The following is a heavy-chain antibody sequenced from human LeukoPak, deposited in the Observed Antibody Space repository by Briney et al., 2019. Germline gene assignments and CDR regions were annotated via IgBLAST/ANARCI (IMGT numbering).Heavy chain of an antibody. CDR3: ARTPGYCSSTSCYNLDL. Sequence: PSETLSLTCTVSGGSISSYYWSWIRQPPGKGLEWIGYIYYSGSTNYNPSLKSRVTISVDKSKNQFSLKLSSVTAADTAVYYCARTPGYCSSTSCYNLDLWGQGTLVTVSS. CDR1: GGSISSYY. D-gene: IGHD2-2*02. V-gene: IGHV4-59*12. J-gene: IGHJ4*02. CDR2: IYYSGST.